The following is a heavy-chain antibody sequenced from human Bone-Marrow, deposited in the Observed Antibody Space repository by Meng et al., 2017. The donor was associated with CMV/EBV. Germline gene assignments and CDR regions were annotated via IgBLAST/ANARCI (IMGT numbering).Heavy chain of an antibody. Sequence: QVQLVQSGADVGKPGSSGKISCKASGGTFNNDAITWVRQAPGQGLEWMGCIIPIFGTANYAQKFQGRVTIIADKSTNTNYMELSSLRSEDTAVYYCARGQQYMDFWGQGTLVTVSS. CDR3: ARGQQYMDF. CDR2: IIPIFGTA. CDR1: GGTFNNDA. D-gene: IGHD6-13*01. V-gene: IGHV1-69*06. J-gene: IGHJ4*02.